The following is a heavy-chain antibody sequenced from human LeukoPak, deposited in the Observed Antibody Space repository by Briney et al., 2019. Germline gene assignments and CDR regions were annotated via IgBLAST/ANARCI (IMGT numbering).Heavy chain of an antibody. CDR1: GGTFSSYA. Sequence: ASVKVSCKASGGTFSSYAISWVRQAPGQGLEWMGGIIPIFGTANYAQKFQGRVTITTDESTSTAYMELSSLRSEETAVYYCARGVRNYVNYYYMDVWGKGTTVTVSS. V-gene: IGHV1-69*05. J-gene: IGHJ6*03. CDR3: ARGVRNYVNYYYMDV. D-gene: IGHD4-11*01. CDR2: IIPIFGTA.